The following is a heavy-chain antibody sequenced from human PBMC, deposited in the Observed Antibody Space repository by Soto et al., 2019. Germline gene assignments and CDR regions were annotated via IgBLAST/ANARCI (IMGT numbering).Heavy chain of an antibody. Sequence: ASVTVSCKASGYTFTGYYMHWVRQAPGQGLEWMGWINPDNGNTNYPQKFQGRVTITRDTSASTAYMELSSLRSEDTAVYYCARDDYDILTGYYPNWFDPWGQGTLVTVSS. J-gene: IGHJ5*02. D-gene: IGHD3-9*01. CDR3: ARDDYDILTGYYPNWFDP. V-gene: IGHV1-3*01. CDR2: INPDNGNT. CDR1: GYTFTGYY.